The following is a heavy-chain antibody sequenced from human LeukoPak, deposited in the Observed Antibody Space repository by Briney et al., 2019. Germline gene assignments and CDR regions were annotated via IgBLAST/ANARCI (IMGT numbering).Heavy chain of an antibody. D-gene: IGHD6-13*01. CDR1: GFTFSSYA. Sequence: GGSLRLSCAASGFTFSSYAMSWVRQAPGKGLEWVSYISSSSSTIYYADSVKGRFTISRDNAKNSLYLQMNSLRAEDTAVYYCAKSPYSSTWTSHFDSWGQGTLVTVSS. J-gene: IGHJ4*02. CDR3: AKSPYSSTWTSHFDS. V-gene: IGHV3-48*01. CDR2: ISSSSSTI.